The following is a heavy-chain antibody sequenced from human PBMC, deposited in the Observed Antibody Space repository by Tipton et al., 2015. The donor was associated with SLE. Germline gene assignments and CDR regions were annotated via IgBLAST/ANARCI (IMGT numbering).Heavy chain of an antibody. J-gene: IGHJ4*02. CDR3: ARDLLDGYLDY. Sequence: GSLRLSCAASGFTFSSYWMSWVRQAPGKGLEWVANIKQDGSEKYYVDSVKGRFTISRDNAKNSLYLQMNSLRAKDTAVYYCARDLLDGYLDYWGQGTLVTVSS. CDR2: IKQDGSEK. D-gene: IGHD5-24*01. V-gene: IGHV3-7*01. CDR1: GFTFSSYW.